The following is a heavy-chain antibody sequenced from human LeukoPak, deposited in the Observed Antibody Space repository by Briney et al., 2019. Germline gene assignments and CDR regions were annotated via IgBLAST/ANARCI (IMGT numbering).Heavy chain of an antibody. Sequence: TSETLSLTCTVSGGSISSYYWSWIRQPPGKGLEWIGYIYYSGSTNYNPSLKSRVTISVDTSKNQFSLKLSSVTAADTAVYYCARLGYYGSGSYYPSWFDPWGQGTLVTVSS. CDR3: ARLGYYGSGSYYPSWFDP. CDR1: GGSISSYY. CDR2: IYYSGST. J-gene: IGHJ5*02. V-gene: IGHV4-59*01. D-gene: IGHD3-10*01.